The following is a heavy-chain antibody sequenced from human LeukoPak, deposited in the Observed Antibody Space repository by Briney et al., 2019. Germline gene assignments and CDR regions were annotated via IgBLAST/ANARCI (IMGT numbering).Heavy chain of an antibody. D-gene: IGHD6-13*01. CDR3: ARFRFASSWPYGVDV. V-gene: IGHV3-11*01. Sequence: GGSLRLSCAASAFTFRDYYMSWIRQAPGKGLEWISYFSTNGGAKYYADSVKGRFTISRDNTENSLFLQMDSLRAEDTAVYYCARFRFASSWPYGVDVWGQGTTVTVSS. CDR1: AFTFRDYY. CDR2: FSTNGGAK. J-gene: IGHJ6*02.